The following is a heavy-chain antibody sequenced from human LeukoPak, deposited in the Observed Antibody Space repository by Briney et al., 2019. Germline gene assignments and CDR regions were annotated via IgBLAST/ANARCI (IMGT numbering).Heavy chain of an antibody. CDR2: IYYSGST. J-gene: IGHJ4*02. V-gene: IGHV4-39*07. Sequence: SETLSLTCTVSGGSISSSSYYWGWLRQPPGKGLEWIGSIYYSGSTYYNPSLKSRVTISVATSRNQFSLSLTSVTVADTAVYFCARDSYGSGSNHDYWGQGILVTVSS. CDR1: GGSISSSSYY. D-gene: IGHD3-10*01. CDR3: ARDSYGSGSNHDY.